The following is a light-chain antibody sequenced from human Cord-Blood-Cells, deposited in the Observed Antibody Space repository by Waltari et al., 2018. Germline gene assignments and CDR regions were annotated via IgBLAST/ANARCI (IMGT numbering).Light chain of an antibody. Sequence: EILLTQSPATLSLSPGERATLSCRSSQSVSSYSAWYQQKPGQAPRLLIYDASNRATGIPARFSGSGSGTDFTLTISSLEPEDFAVYYCQQRSNWTWTFGQGTKVEIK. CDR3: QQRSNWTWT. V-gene: IGKV3-11*01. J-gene: IGKJ1*01. CDR2: DAS. CDR1: QSVSSY.